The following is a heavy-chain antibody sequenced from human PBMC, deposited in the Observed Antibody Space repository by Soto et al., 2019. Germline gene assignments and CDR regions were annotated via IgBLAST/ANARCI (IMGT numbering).Heavy chain of an antibody. CDR3: AKGAAFYYYYGMDV. J-gene: IGHJ6*02. Sequence: EVQLLESGGGLVQPGGSLRLSCAASRFTFSSYAMSWVRQAPGKGLEWVSSISAGGGSTYYADSVKARFTISRDNSKNTLYLQMNSLRAEDTALYYCAKGAAFYYYYGMDVWGQGTTVTVSS. D-gene: IGHD2-15*01. CDR1: RFTFSSYA. V-gene: IGHV3-23*01. CDR2: ISAGGGST.